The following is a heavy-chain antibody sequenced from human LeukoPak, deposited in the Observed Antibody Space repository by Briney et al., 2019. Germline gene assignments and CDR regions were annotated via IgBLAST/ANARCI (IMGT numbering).Heavy chain of an antibody. CDR2: MNPNSGNT. CDR1: GYTFTSYD. CDR3: ARVYGGYYYYYYMDV. V-gene: IGHV1-8*01. J-gene: IGHJ6*03. Sequence: ASVKVSCKASGYTFTSYDINWVRQATGQGLEWMGWMNPNSGNTGYAQKFQGRVTITRNTSISTAYMELSSLRSEDTAVYYCARVYGGYYYYYYMDVWGKGTTVTVSS. D-gene: IGHD4/OR15-4a*01.